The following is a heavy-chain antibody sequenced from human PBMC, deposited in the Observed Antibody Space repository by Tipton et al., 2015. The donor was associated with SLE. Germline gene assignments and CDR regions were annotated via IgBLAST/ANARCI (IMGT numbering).Heavy chain of an antibody. J-gene: IGHJ4*02. CDR1: GGSISGHY. V-gene: IGHV4-59*11. CDR2: LYYTGIT. Sequence: SLTCTVSGGSISGHYWSWIRQPPGRGLEWIGYLYYTGITDYNPSLKSRVTISVDTSKNQFSLKLRSVTAADTAVYFCARYYCTTTRCYYFDYWGRGTLVTVSS. D-gene: IGHD2-2*01. CDR3: ARYYCTTTRCYYFDY.